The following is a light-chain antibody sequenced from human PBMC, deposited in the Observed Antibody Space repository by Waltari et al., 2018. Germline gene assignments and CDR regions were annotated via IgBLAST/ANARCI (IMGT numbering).Light chain of an antibody. Sequence: DIEMTQSPSTLSASVGDRVTITCRASQSISSWLAWYQQRPGKAPILLIYKASTLERGVPSRFSGSGSGTEFTLTISSLQPDDFATYFCQQYDDYPLTFGGGTEVEIK. J-gene: IGKJ4*01. CDR1: QSISSW. CDR3: QQYDDYPLT. CDR2: KAS. V-gene: IGKV1-5*03.